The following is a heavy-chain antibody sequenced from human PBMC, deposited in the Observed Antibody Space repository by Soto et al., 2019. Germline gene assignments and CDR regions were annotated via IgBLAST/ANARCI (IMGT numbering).Heavy chain of an antibody. Sequence: PGGSLRLSCAASGFTFSSYAMSWVRQAPGKGLEWVSAISGSGGSTYYADSVKGRFTISRDNSKNTLYLQMNSLRAEDTAVYYCAKDLVAVTTGLGMDVWGKGTTVTVSS. J-gene: IGHJ6*04. V-gene: IGHV3-23*01. CDR2: ISGSGGST. CDR1: GFTFSSYA. CDR3: AKDLVAVTTGLGMDV. D-gene: IGHD4-17*01.